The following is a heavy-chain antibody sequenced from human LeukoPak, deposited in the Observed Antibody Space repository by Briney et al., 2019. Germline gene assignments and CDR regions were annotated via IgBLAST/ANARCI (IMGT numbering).Heavy chain of an antibody. Sequence: ASGTLSLTCAVSGGSISSSNWWSWVRQPPGKGLEWIGEIYHSGSTNYNPSLKSRVTISVDKSKNQFSLKLSSVTAADTAVYYCARDPIIEGGTFDYWGQGTLVTVSS. J-gene: IGHJ4*02. CDR1: GGSISSSNW. CDR3: ARDPIIEGGTFDY. CDR2: IYHSGST. D-gene: IGHD2-15*01. V-gene: IGHV4-4*02.